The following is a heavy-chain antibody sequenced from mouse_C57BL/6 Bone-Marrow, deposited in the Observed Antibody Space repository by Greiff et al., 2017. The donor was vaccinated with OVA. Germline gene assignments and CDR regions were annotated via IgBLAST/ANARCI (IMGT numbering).Heavy chain of an antibody. Sequence: QVQLQQPGAELVKPGASVKLSCKASGYTFTSYWMQWVKQRPGQGLEWIGEIDPSDSYTNYNQKFKGKATLTVDTSSSTAYMQISSLTSEDSAVYYCERGGFAYWGQGTLVTVSA. CDR2: IDPSDSYT. CDR3: ERGGFAY. V-gene: IGHV1-50*01. J-gene: IGHJ3*01. CDR1: GYTFTSYW.